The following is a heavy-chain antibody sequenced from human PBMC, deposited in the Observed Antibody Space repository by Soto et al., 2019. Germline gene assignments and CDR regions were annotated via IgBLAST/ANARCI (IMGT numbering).Heavy chain of an antibody. J-gene: IGHJ4*02. Sequence: QVQLVQSGAEVKKPGASVKVSCKASGYTFTIYGISWVRQAPGQGLEWMGWISAYNGNTHYAQKLQGRVTMTTDTYKSTAYRELRRLRSDDTAVSYCARDRRGDYDIVTGYPIFDCWGQGTLVTVSS. CDR1: GYTFTIYG. CDR3: ARDRRGDYDIVTGYPIFDC. V-gene: IGHV1-18*01. D-gene: IGHD3-9*01. CDR2: ISAYNGNT.